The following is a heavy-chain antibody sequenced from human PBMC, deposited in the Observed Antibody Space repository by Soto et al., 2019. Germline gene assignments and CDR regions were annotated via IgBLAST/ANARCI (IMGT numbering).Heavy chain of an antibody. J-gene: IGHJ4*02. CDR1: GGSISSGGYY. CDR3: ATHSRDYYDSSGYYFSRPFDY. D-gene: IGHD3-22*01. Sequence: QVQLQESGPGLVKPSQTLSLTCTVSGGSISSGGYYWSWIRQHPGKVLEWIGYIYYSGSTYYNPSLKSRVTISVDTSKNQFSLKLSSVTAADTAVYYCATHSRDYYDSSGYYFSRPFDYWGQGTLVTVSS. CDR2: IYYSGST. V-gene: IGHV4-31*03.